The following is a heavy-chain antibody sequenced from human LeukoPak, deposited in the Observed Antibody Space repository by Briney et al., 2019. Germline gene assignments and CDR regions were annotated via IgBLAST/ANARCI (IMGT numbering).Heavy chain of an antibody. J-gene: IGHJ6*02. CDR2: IYYSGST. D-gene: IGHD3-9*01. CDR3: ARVGISYYDILTGYHYGMDV. Sequence: SETLSLTCTVSGGSISSYYWSWIRQPPGKGLEWIGYIYYSGSTNYNPSLKSRVTISVDTSKNQFSLKLSSVTAADTAVYYCARVGISYYDILTGYHYGMDVWGQGTTVTVSS. V-gene: IGHV4-59*01. CDR1: GGSISSYY.